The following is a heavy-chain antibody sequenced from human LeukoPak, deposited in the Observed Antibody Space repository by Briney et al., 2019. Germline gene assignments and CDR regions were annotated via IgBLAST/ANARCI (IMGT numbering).Heavy chain of an antibody. J-gene: IGHJ4*02. CDR3: SRAIGVGSYYNPSDH. CDR1: GYTFSGYY. V-gene: IGHV1-2*02. D-gene: IGHD3-10*01. Sequence: ASVKVSCKASGYTFSGYYMHWVRQAPGQGLEGMGWINPNSGGTNYAQKFQGRVTMTRDTSISTAYMELSRLTSADTAVYFCSRAIGVGSYYNPSDHWGQGTLVTVSS. CDR2: INPNSGGT.